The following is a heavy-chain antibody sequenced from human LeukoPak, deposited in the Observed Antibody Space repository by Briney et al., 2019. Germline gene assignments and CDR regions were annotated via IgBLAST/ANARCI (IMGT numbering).Heavy chain of an antibody. CDR2: IYTSGST. V-gene: IGHV4-61*02. CDR1: GGSISSGSYY. CDR3: ARTLITIFGVVISYMDV. D-gene: IGHD3-3*01. J-gene: IGHJ6*03. Sequence: SETLSLTCTVSGGSISSGSYYWSWIRRPAGKGLEWIGRIYTSGSTNYNPSLKSRVTISVDTSKNQFSLKLSSVTAADTAVYYCARTLITIFGVVISYMDVWGKGTTVTVSS.